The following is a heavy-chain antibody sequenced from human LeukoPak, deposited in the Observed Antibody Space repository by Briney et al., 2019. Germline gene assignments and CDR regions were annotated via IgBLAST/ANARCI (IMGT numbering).Heavy chain of an antibody. CDR2: IGDSGSST. CDR1: GFIFSRYA. CDR3: VKSRWEHLWFLTD. J-gene: IGHJ3*01. V-gene: IGHV3-23*01. D-gene: IGHD1-26*01. Sequence: GGSLRLSCTASGFIFSRYAMTWVRQAPGKGLEWVSGIGDSGSSTYYADSVKGRFTISRDNSKGTLHLQMNSLRAEDTAVYYCVKSRWEHLWFLTDWGQGTMVTASS.